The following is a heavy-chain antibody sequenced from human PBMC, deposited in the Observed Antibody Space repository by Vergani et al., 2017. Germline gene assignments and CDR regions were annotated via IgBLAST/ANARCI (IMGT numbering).Heavy chain of an antibody. CDR3: ARDSSYYGSVSYPYYYYYGMDV. D-gene: IGHD3-10*01. CDR2: ISSSSSYI. CDR1: GFTFSSYS. Sequence: EVQLVESGGGLVKPGGSLRLSCAASGFTFSSYSMNWVRQAPGKGLEWVSSISSSSSYIYYADSVKGRFTISRDNAKNSLYLQMNSLRAEDTAVYYCARDSSYYGSVSYPYYYYYGMDVWGQGTTVTVSS. J-gene: IGHJ6*02. V-gene: IGHV3-21*01.